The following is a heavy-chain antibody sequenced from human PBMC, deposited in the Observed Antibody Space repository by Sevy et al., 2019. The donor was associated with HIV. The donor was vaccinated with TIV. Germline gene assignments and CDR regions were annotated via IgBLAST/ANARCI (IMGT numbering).Heavy chain of an antibody. CDR3: ARGGGYYDFWSGYYGFDY. Sequence: GGSLRLSCAASGFTFSSYWMSWVRQAPGKGLEWVANIKQDGSEKYYVDSVKGRSTISRDKAKNSLYKQMNSLRVEDTGVYSCARGGGYYDFWSGYYGFDYWGQGTLVTVSS. V-gene: IGHV3-7*03. CDR1: GFTFSSYW. D-gene: IGHD3-3*01. CDR2: IKQDGSEK. J-gene: IGHJ4*02.